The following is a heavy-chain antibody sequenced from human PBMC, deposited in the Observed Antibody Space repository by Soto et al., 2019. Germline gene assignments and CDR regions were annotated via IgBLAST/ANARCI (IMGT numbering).Heavy chain of an antibody. CDR2: INPSGGST. D-gene: IGHD1-7*01. CDR1: GYTFTSYY. Sequence: ASVKVSCKASGYTFTSYYMHWVRQAPGQGLEWMGIINPSGGSTSYAQKFQGRVTMTRDTSTSTVYMELSSLRSEDTAVYYCARGLTGTGYYYGMDVWGQGTTVTVSS. V-gene: IGHV1-46*01. J-gene: IGHJ6*02. CDR3: ARGLTGTGYYYGMDV.